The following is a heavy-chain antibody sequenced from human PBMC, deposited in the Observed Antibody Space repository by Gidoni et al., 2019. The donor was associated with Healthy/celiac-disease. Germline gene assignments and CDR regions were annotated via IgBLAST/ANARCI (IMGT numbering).Heavy chain of an antibody. V-gene: IGHV1-24*01. Sequence: QVQLVQSGAEVKKPGASVKVSCKVSGYTPTELSMHWVRQAPGKGLEWMGGFDPEDGETIYAQKFQGRVTMTEDTSTDTAYMELSSLRSEDTAVYYCAAPPTIFGVVAWYFDLWGRGTLVTVSS. CDR3: AAPPTIFGVVAWYFDL. J-gene: IGHJ2*01. CDR1: GYTPTELS. CDR2: FDPEDGET. D-gene: IGHD3-3*01.